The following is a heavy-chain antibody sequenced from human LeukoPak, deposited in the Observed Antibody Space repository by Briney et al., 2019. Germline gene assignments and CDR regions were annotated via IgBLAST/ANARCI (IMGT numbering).Heavy chain of an antibody. V-gene: IGHV3-21*01. D-gene: IGHD5-24*01. CDR3: ASPRDGYNSDFDY. Sequence: GGSLRLSCAASGFTFDDYAMNWVRQAPGKGLEWVSSISSSSSYIYYADSVKGRFTISRDNAKNSLYLQMNSLRAEDTAVYYCASPRDGYNSDFDYWGQGTLVTVSS. CDR1: GFTFDDYA. CDR2: ISSSSSYI. J-gene: IGHJ4*02.